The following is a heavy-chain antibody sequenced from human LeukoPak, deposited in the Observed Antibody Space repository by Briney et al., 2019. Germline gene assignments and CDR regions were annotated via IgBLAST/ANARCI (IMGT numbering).Heavy chain of an antibody. CDR1: GGSFSGYY. J-gene: IGHJ4*02. CDR3: ARGSSTEMATIRLDY. CDR2: INHSGST. D-gene: IGHD5-24*01. Sequence: SETLSLTCAVYGGSFSGYYWSWIRQPPGKGLEWIGEINHSGSTNYNPSLKSRVTISVDTSKNQFSLKLSSVTAADTAVYYCARGSSTEMATIRLDYWGQGTLVTVSS. V-gene: IGHV4-34*01.